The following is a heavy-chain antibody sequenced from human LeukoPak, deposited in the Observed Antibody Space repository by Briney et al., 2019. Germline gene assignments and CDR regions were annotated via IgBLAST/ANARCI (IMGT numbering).Heavy chain of an antibody. J-gene: IGHJ4*02. CDR1: GFTFSSYA. Sequence: PGGSLRLSCAASGFTFSSYAMSWVRQAPGKGLEWVSAISGSGGSTYYADSVKGRFTISRDNSKNTLYLQMNSLRAEDTAVYYCAKGPLGGWELRYYFDYWGQGTLVTVSS. V-gene: IGHV3-23*01. D-gene: IGHD1-26*01. CDR2: ISGSGGST. CDR3: AKGPLGGWELRYYFDY.